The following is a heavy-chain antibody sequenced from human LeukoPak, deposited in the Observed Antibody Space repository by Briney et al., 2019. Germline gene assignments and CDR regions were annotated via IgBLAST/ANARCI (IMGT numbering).Heavy chain of an antibody. D-gene: IGHD1-14*01. CDR3: AREDLPGPDY. V-gene: IGHV1-2*06. J-gene: IGHJ4*02. Sequence: ALVKVSCKASGYTFTGYYIHWVRQAPGQGLEWMGRINLNSGGTNYAQKFQGRVTMTRDTSISTVYMELSRLRSDDTAVYYCAREDLPGPDYWGQGTLVTGSS. CDR1: GYTFTGYY. CDR2: INLNSGGT.